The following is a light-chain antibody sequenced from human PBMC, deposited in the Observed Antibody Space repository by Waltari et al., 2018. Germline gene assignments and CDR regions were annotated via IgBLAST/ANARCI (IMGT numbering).Light chain of an antibody. CDR2: AAS. J-gene: IGKJ2*01. CDR3: QQSFTTPQNT. V-gene: IGKV1-39*01. CDR1: QSISIY. Sequence: DIQMTQSPSSLSASVGDRVTITCRASQSISIYVNWYQQKPGKAPNLLIYAASSLQSGVPSRFSGSGSGTDFSLTISILQPGDFATYYCQQSFTTPQNTFGQGTRLEIK.